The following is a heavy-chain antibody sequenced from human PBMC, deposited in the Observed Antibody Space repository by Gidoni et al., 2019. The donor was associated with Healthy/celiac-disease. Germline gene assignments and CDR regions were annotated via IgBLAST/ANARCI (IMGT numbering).Heavy chain of an antibody. V-gene: IGHV4-59*12. J-gene: IGHJ6*02. CDR3: ARDLIIAAAGSYYYYGMDV. D-gene: IGHD6-13*01. Sequence: QVQLQESGPGLVKPSETLSLTCTVSGASISSYYWNWIRQSPGKGLEWIGYIYYSGSTDYNPSLKSRVTISVDTSKKQFSLKLSSVTAADTAVYYCARDLIIAAAGSYYYYGMDVWAKGPRSPSP. CDR1: GASISSYY. CDR2: IYYSGST.